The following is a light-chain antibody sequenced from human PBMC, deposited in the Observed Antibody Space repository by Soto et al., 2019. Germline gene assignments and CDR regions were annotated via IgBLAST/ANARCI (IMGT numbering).Light chain of an antibody. CDR3: QQSGSSLPWT. CDR2: GAS. CDR1: QFVSGTY. Sequence: EMVLTQSPGTLSLSPGERATLSCRASQFVSGTYLAWFQQKPGQAPRLLIYGASSRATGIPDRFSGSGSGTDFTLTISRLEPEDFAVYYCQQSGSSLPWTFGQGTKVDIK. J-gene: IGKJ1*01. V-gene: IGKV3-20*01.